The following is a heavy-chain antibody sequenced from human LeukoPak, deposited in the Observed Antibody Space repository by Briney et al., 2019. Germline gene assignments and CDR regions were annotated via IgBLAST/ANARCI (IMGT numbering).Heavy chain of an antibody. V-gene: IGHV3-7*01. Sequence: PGGSLRLSCAASGFKFSDYWMSWVRQAPGKGLEWVANIKVDGSEIHYVDSVKGRFTVSRDNAKNSVYLQMNSLRAEDTAVYYCARWSGGWGDLQFDYWGQGTLVTVSS. CDR2: IKVDGSEI. D-gene: IGHD3-16*01. J-gene: IGHJ4*02. CDR3: ARWSGGWGDLQFDY. CDR1: GFKFSDYW.